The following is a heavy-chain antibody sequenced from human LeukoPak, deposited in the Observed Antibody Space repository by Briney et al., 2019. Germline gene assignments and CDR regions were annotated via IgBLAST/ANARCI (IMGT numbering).Heavy chain of an antibody. J-gene: IGHJ6*02. V-gene: IGHV3-23*01. D-gene: IGHD3-10*01. CDR2: ISGSGGST. Sequence: GGSLRLSCAASGFTFSSYAMSWVRQAPGKGLEWVSAISGSGGSTYYADSVKGRFTISRDNSKNTLYLQMNSLRAEDTAVYYCAKDQVLWFGVPNYGMDVWGQGTLVTVSS. CDR3: AKDQVLWFGVPNYGMDV. CDR1: GFTFSSYA.